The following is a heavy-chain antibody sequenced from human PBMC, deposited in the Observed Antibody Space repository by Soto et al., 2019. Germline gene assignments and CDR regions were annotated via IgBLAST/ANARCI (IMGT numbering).Heavy chain of an antibody. J-gene: IGHJ6*03. V-gene: IGHV4-59*08. D-gene: IGHD3-16*01. Sequence: SETLSLTCTVSGGSISSYYWSWIRQPPGKGLEWIGYIYSSGTTDYNPSLKSRVTLSLDTSKNQFSLRLSSVTAADTAVYYCASAQFYDSVLTSSYSYYMDVWGKGTTVTVS. CDR1: GGSISSYY. CDR3: ASAQFYDSVLTSSYSYYMDV. CDR2: IYSSGTT.